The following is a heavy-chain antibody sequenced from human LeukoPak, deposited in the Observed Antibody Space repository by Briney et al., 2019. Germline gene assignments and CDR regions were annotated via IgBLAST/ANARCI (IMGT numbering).Heavy chain of an antibody. V-gene: IGHV4-59*08. D-gene: IGHD3-22*01. CDR3: ARGVSYYDSSGYYNEYFQH. J-gene: IGHJ1*01. CDR1: GGXISSYY. CDR2: IYYSGST. Sequence: SETLSLTCTVSGGXISSYYCSWIRQPPGKGLEWIGYIYYSGSTNYNPSLKSRVTISVDTSKNQFSLKLSSVTAADTAVYYCARGVSYYDSSGYYNEYFQHWGQGTLVTVSS.